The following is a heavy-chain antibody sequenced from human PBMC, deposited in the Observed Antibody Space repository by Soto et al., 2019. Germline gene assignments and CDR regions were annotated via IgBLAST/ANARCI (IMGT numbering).Heavy chain of an antibody. D-gene: IGHD4-17*01. J-gene: IGHJ4*02. Sequence: GGSLRLSCAASGFTFSNAWMSWVRQAPGKGLEWVGRIKSKTDGGTTDYAAPVKGRFTISRDDSKNTLYLQMNSLKTEDTAVYYCTTDAHDYGDYGFDYWGQGTLVTVSS. V-gene: IGHV3-15*01. CDR3: TTDAHDYGDYGFDY. CDR2: IKSKTDGGTT. CDR1: GFTFSNAW.